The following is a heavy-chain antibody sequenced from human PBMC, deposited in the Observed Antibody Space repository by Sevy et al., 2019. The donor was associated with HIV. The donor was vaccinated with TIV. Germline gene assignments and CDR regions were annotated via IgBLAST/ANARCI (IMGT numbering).Heavy chain of an antibody. Sequence: SETLSLTCAVYGGSFSGYYWSWIRQPPGKGLEWIGEINHSGGTNYNPSLKSRVTISVDTSKNQFSLKLNSVSAADTAVNYCARHCTGSSCSHAFDIWGQGTMVTVSS. D-gene: IGHD2-15*01. CDR2: INHSGGT. CDR1: GGSFSGYY. V-gene: IGHV4-34*01. CDR3: ARHCTGSSCSHAFDI. J-gene: IGHJ3*02.